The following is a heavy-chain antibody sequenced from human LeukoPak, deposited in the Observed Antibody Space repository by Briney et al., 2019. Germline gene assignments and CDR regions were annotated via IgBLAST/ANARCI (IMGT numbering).Heavy chain of an antibody. D-gene: IGHD3-10*01. CDR1: GGSFSGYY. CDR2: INHLEYT. Sequence: PSETLSLTCAVYGGSFSGYYWSWIRQPPGKGLEWIGNINHLEYTTYNPSLKSRVTISVDTSKNQFSLKLSSVTAADTAVYYCAIRRRQSLWFGELLPTTYYFDYWGQGTLVTVSS. CDR3: AIRRRQSLWFGELLPTTYYFDY. V-gene: IGHV4-34*01. J-gene: IGHJ4*02.